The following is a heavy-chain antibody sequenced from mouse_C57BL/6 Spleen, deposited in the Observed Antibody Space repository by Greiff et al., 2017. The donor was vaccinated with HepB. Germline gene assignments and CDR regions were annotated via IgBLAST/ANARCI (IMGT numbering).Heavy chain of an antibody. D-gene: IGHD2-1*01. Sequence: VQLQQSGPELVKPGASVKISCKASGYTFTDYYMNWVKQSHGKSLEWIGDINPNNGGTSYNQKFKGKATLTVDKSSSTAYMELRSLTSEDSAVYYCARYGNWGYAMDYWGQGTSVTVSS. CDR3: ARYGNWGYAMDY. V-gene: IGHV1-26*01. CDR1: GYTFTDYY. J-gene: IGHJ4*01. CDR2: INPNNGGT.